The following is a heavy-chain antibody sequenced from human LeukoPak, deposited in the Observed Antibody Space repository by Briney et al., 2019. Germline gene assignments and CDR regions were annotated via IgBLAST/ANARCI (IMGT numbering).Heavy chain of an antibody. CDR2: IYTSGST. D-gene: IGHD3-10*01. J-gene: IGHJ6*03. CDR3: ARDGWSPWFGEPPYYMDV. V-gene: IGHV4-4*07. Sequence: SETLSLTCAVYGGSFSGYYWSWIRQPAGKGLEWIGRIYTSGSTNYNPSLKSRVTMSVDTSKNQFSLKLSSVTAADTAVYYCARDGWSPWFGEPPYYMDVWGKGTTVTISS. CDR1: GGSFSGYY.